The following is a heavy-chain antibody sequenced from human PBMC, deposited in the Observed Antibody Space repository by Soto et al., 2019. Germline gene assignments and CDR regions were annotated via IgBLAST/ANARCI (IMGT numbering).Heavy chain of an antibody. CDR1: GGTFSSYA. D-gene: IGHD2-2*01. Sequence: QVQLVQSGAEVKKPGSSVKVSCKASGGTFSSYAISWVRQAPGQGLEWMGGIIPISGTANDAQKFQGRVTMTADESTSRAYMALSSLRYEDTAVYDGASSQGSSTSFEFYYYYYYDMDVWGQGTTVTVSS. J-gene: IGHJ6*02. CDR2: IIPISGTA. V-gene: IGHV1-69*01. CDR3: ASSQGSSTSFEFYYYYYYDMDV.